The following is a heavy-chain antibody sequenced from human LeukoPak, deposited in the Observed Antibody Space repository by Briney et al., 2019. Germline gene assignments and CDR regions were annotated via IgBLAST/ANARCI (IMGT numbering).Heavy chain of an antibody. V-gene: IGHV3-20*04. CDR2: INWNGGST. CDR3: ARDLTVGGRLEIGSGAFDI. J-gene: IGHJ3*02. Sequence: GGSLRLSCAASGFTFDDYGMSWVRQAPGKGLEWVSGINWNGGSTGYADPVKGRFTISRDNAKNSLYLQMNSLRAEDTALYYCARDLTVGGRLEIGSGAFDIWGQGTMVTVSS. D-gene: IGHD2-21*01. CDR1: GFTFDDYG.